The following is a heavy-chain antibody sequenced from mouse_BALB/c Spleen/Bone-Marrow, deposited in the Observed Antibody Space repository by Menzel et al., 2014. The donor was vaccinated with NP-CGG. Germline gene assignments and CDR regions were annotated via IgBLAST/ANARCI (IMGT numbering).Heavy chain of an antibody. CDR1: GFSLPSYG. V-gene: IGHV2-3*01. CDR2: IWGDGST. D-gene: IGHD4-1*01. CDR3: AKGPNWDGYFDY. J-gene: IGHJ2*01. Sequence: VQLQQSGPGLVAPSQSLSITCSVSGFSLPSYGVSWVRQPPGKDLEWLGVIWGDGSTNYHSALVSRLSISKDNSKSQVFLKLNSLQTDDTATYYCAKGPNWDGYFDYWGQGTTLTVSS.